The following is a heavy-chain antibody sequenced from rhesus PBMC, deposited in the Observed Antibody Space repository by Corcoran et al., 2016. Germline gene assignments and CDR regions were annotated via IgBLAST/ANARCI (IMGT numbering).Heavy chain of an antibody. V-gene: IGHV4-65*01. CDR1: GGSVSSSNW. Sequence: QVQLQESGPGLVKPSETLSLTCAVSGGSVSSSNWWSWIRQPPGKGLEWIGYISGISGSTYYNPSLKSRVTISTDTSKNQFSLKLSSVTAADTAVYYCARDPITGTTPWGQGVLVTVSS. CDR2: ISGISGST. CDR3: ARDPITGTTP. J-gene: IGHJ4*01. D-gene: IGHD1-26*01.